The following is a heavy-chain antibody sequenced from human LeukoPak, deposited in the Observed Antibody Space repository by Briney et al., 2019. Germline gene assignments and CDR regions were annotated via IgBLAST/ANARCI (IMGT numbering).Heavy chain of an antibody. J-gene: IGHJ3*02. V-gene: IGHV1-18*01. CDR1: GYTFTIYG. D-gene: IGHD6-19*01. Sequence: GASVKVTCTASGYTFTIYGISWVRHAPGQRLEWMGWISSYNGNTNYAQKLQGRVTMSTDTSTGTAYMELRSLRSDDTAVYYCAGRAAVARRDAFDIWGQGTMVTVSS. CDR2: ISSYNGNT. CDR3: AGRAAVARRDAFDI.